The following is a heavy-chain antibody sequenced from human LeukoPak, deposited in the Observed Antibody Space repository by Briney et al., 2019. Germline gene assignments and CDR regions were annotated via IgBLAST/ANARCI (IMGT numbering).Heavy chain of an antibody. CDR1: GGSISSGGYY. CDR3: TRAETYYDYVWGSYRSTWFDP. V-gene: IGHV4-31*03. D-gene: IGHD3-16*02. Sequence: SETLSLTCTVSGGSISSGGYYWSWIRQHPGKGLEWIGYIYYSGSTYYNPSLKSRVTISVDTSKNQFSLKLSSVTAADTAVYFCTRAETYYDYVWGSYRSTWFDPWGQGTLVTVSS. J-gene: IGHJ5*02. CDR2: IYYSGST.